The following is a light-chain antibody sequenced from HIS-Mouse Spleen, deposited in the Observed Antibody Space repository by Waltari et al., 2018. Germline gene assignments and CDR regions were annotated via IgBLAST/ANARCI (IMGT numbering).Light chain of an antibody. J-gene: IGKJ3*01. Sequence: DIHMTPSPSAMSASVGDRVPITCRASQGISNYLAWFQQKPGKVPKRLIYAASSLKSVVPTRFSVSGSGTECTLTISSLQPEDVATYYCLQHNSYPLTFGPGTKVDIK. V-gene: IGKV1-17*03. CDR1: QGISNY. CDR2: AAS. CDR3: LQHNSYPLT.